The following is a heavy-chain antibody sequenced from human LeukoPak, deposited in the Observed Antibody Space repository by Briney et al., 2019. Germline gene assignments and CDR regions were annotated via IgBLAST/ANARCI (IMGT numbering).Heavy chain of an antibody. CDR1: GGSFSGYY. V-gene: IGHV4-34*01. CDR2: INHSGST. D-gene: IGHD3-10*01. Sequence: KPSETLSLTCAVYGGSFSGYYWSWIRQPPGKGLEWIGEINHSGSTNYNPSLKSRVTIPIDTSKNQFSLKLTSVTAADTAVYYCAREVVRGNSYWGQGTLVTVSS. J-gene: IGHJ4*02. CDR3: AREVVRGNSY.